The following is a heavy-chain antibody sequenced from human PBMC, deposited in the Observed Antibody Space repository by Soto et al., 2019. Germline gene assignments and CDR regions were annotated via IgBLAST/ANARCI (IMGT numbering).Heavy chain of an antibody. CDR2: INSDGSST. D-gene: IGHD2-15*01. J-gene: IGHJ4*02. Sequence: GGSLRLSCAASGFTFSSYWMHWVRQAPGKGLVWVSRINSDGSSTSYADSVKGRVTISRDNAKNKLYLQMNSLSAEDTAVYYCARDNHYCSGGSCYVYWGQGTLVTVSS. CDR1: GFTFSSYW. V-gene: IGHV3-74*01. CDR3: ARDNHYCSGGSCYVY.